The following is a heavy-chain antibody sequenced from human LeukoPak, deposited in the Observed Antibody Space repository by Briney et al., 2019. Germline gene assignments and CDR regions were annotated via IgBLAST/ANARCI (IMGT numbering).Heavy chain of an antibody. Sequence: PSETLSLTCTVSGGSISSSSYYWGWIRQPPGKGLEWIGSIYYSGSTYYNPSLKSRVTISVDTSKNQFSLKLSSVTAADTAVYYCARDGGDIAVARWVAFDIWGQGTMVTVSS. CDR1: GGSISSSSYY. J-gene: IGHJ3*02. CDR2: IYYSGST. CDR3: ARDGGDIAVARWVAFDI. D-gene: IGHD6-19*01. V-gene: IGHV4-39*02.